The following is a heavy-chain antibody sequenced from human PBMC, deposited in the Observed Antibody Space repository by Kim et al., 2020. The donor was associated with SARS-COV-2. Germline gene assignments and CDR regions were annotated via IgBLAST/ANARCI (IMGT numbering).Heavy chain of an antibody. J-gene: IGHJ4*02. D-gene: IGHD2-21*01. V-gene: IGHV3-11*04. Sequence: SVKGRFSLSRDDSKNSVYLQMSSLRPEDTAVYYCAAEAYVTTSGPPVDFWGRGSLVTVSS. CDR3: AAEAYVTTSGPPVDF.